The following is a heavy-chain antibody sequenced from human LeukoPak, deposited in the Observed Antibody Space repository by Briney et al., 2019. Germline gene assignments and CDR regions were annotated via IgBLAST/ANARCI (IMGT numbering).Heavy chain of an antibody. D-gene: IGHD5-18*01. J-gene: IGHJ4*02. CDR1: GFTFSSYA. CDR2: ISGSGGST. CDR3: AKRSHTAMVISHFDY. Sequence: GGSLRLSCAASGFTFSSYAMSWVRQAPGKGLEWVSAISGSGGSTYYADSVKGRFTISRDNSKNTLYLQMNGLRAEDTAVYYCAKRSHTAMVISHFDYWGQGTLVTVSS. V-gene: IGHV3-23*01.